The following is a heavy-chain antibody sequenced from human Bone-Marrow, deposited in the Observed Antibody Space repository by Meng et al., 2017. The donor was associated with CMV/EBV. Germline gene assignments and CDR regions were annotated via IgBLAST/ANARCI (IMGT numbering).Heavy chain of an antibody. CDR2: INPSVATK. D-gene: IGHD1-26*01. V-gene: IGHV1-46*01. CDR1: GYTFTSYY. J-gene: IGHJ1*01. Sequence: ASVKVSCKASGYTFTSYYIHWVRQAPGQGLEWMGIINPSVATKSYAQKFQGRVTLTRDTSTNTVYMELSSLTSEDTAVYYCARGSSIVGASTGSEYCHYWGQGTRVTVSS. CDR3: ARGSSIVGASTGSEYCHY.